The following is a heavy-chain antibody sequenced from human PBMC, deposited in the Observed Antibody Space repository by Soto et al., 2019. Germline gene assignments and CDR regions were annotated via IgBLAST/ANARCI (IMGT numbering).Heavy chain of an antibody. V-gene: IGHV4-59*01. CDR3: ARGKFPFTFDY. J-gene: IGHJ4*02. Sequence: PSETLSLTCTVSGGSISTYYWSWIRQPPGKGLEWIGYIYYSGSTNYNPSLKSRVTISEDASKNRFSLKLTSVTAADTAVYYCARGKFPFTFDYWGQGPLVTVSS. CDR2: IYYSGST. CDR1: GGSISTYY.